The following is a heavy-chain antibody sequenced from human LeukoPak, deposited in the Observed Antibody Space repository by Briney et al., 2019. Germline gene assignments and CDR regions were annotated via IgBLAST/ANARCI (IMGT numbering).Heavy chain of an antibody. Sequence: GGSLRLSCEASGFSFSTYNMSWVRQAPGKGLEWISSITSDSRYRYYADSVKGRFTISRDNAKNSLYLQMNSLKTEDTAVYYCAKKGDIDYWGQGTLVTVSS. V-gene: IGHV3-21*01. CDR3: AKKGDIDY. J-gene: IGHJ4*02. CDR2: ITSDSRYR. CDR1: GFSFSTYN. D-gene: IGHD3-16*01.